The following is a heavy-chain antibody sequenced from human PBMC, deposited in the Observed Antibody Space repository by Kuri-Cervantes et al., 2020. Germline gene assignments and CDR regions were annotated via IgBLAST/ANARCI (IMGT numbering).Heavy chain of an antibody. CDR2: LWYDGTNK. J-gene: IGHJ4*02. D-gene: IGHD6-13*01. V-gene: IGHV3-33*01. CDR1: GFTFSSYG. CDR3: ARQQQLAPAAFDF. Sequence: GGSLRLSCAASGFTFSSYGMYWVRQAPGKGLEWVAVLWYDGTNKYYADSVKGRFTISRDDSKNTLFLQMNSLRAEDTAVYYCARQQQLAPAAFDFWGQGTLVTVSS.